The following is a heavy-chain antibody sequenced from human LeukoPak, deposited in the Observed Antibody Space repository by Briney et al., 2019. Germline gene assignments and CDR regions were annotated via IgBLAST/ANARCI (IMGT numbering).Heavy chain of an antibody. V-gene: IGHV1-2*04. J-gene: IGHJ4*02. CDR1: GYTFTDYY. Sequence: GASVKVSCKASGYTFTDYYMHWVRQAPGQGLEWMGWINPNSGGTNYAQKFQGWVTMTRDTSISTAYMELSRLRSDDTAVYYCARAFHYYDSSGYYSPKYFDYWGQGTLVTVSS. D-gene: IGHD3-22*01. CDR2: INPNSGGT. CDR3: ARAFHYYDSSGYYSPKYFDY.